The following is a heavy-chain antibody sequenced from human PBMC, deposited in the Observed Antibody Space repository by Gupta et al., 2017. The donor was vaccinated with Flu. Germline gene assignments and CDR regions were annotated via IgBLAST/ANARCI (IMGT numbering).Heavy chain of an antibody. D-gene: IGHD6-25*01. CDR2: MWYDESKT. Sequence: PGKGKGWVASMWYDESKTYNEDSANSGATIDRENCKNKLSLQMSTLRAEDTAAYFCATGNKKISGYYAMDYWGQGTMVTVSS. V-gene: IGHV3-33*01. CDR3: ATGNKKISGYYAMDY. J-gene: IGHJ4*02.